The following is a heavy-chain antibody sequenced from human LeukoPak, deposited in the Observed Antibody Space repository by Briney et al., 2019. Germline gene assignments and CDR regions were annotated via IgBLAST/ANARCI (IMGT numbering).Heavy chain of an antibody. Sequence: GGSLRLSCAASGFTFSTYAMSWVRQAPGKGLEWVSLIIGSGNSIHYADSVKGRFTISRDNSKNTLYLQMNSLRAEDTAVYYCAKANAFDIWGQGTMVTVSS. V-gene: IGHV3-23*01. CDR2: IIGSGNSI. CDR1: GFTFSTYA. J-gene: IGHJ3*02. CDR3: AKANAFDI.